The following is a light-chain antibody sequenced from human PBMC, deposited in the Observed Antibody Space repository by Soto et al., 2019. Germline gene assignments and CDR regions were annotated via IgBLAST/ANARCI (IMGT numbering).Light chain of an antibody. J-gene: IGKJ4*01. CDR1: QDISSY. CDR3: QQLKSYPLS. Sequence: GDRVTITCRTSQDISSYLAWYQQKPGKAPQLLISAASTLQSGVPSRFSGSGSGTEVTLTISSLQPEDFATYYCQQLKSYPLSFGGGTKVEI. CDR2: AAS. V-gene: IGKV1-9*01.